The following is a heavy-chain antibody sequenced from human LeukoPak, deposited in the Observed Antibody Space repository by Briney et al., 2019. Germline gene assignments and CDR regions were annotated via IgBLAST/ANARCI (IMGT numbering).Heavy chain of an antibody. D-gene: IGHD3-10*01. CDR1: GFSFSDYY. CDR3: ARVAEFGFGELLSYAFVI. Sequence: GGSLRLSCAASGFSFSDYYMSWIRQAPGKGLEWVSYISSSGSSIYYADSVKGRFTISRDNAKKSLYLQMNSLRAEDTAVYYCARVAEFGFGELLSYAFVIWGQGTMVTVSS. V-gene: IGHV3-11*01. J-gene: IGHJ3*02. CDR2: ISSSGSSI.